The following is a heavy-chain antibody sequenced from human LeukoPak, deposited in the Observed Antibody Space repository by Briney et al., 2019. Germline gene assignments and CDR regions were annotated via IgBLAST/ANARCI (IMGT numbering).Heavy chain of an antibody. Sequence: SETLSLTCAVSGGSISSGGYSWSWIRQPPGKGLEWIGYIYHSGSTYYNPSLKSRVTISVDTSKNQFSLKLSSVTAADTAVYYCAGDAIHIIVGATVDYWGQGTLVTVSS. CDR1: GGSISSGGYS. CDR2: IYHSGST. V-gene: IGHV4-30-2*01. J-gene: IGHJ4*02. D-gene: IGHD1-26*01. CDR3: AGDAIHIIVGATVDY.